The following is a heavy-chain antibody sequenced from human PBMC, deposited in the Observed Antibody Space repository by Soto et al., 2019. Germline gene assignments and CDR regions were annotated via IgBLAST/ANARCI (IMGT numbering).Heavy chain of an antibody. Sequence: QVQLVQSGAEVKKPGSSVKVSCKASGGTFSSYTISWVRQAPGQGLEWMGRIIPILGIANYAQKFQGRVTITADKSTSTADMELSSLRSAATSVYYCARFRGSYGMDVWGQGTTVTVSS. CDR2: IIPILGIA. J-gene: IGHJ6*02. CDR1: GGTFSSYT. D-gene: IGHD3-10*01. V-gene: IGHV1-69*02. CDR3: ARFRGSYGMDV.